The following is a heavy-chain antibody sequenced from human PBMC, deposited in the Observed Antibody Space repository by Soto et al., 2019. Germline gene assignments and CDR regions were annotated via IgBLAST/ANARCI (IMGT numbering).Heavy chain of an antibody. CDR3: ARDLEPYDSSGYYYY. J-gene: IGHJ4*02. D-gene: IGHD3-22*01. CDR1: GGTFSSYA. V-gene: IGHV1-69*06. Sequence: GASVKVSCKASGGTFSSYAISWVRQAPGQGLEWMGGIIPIFGTANYAQKFQGRVTITADKSTSTAYMELSSLRSEDTAVYYCARDLEPYDSSGYYYYWGQGTLVTVSS. CDR2: IIPIFGTA.